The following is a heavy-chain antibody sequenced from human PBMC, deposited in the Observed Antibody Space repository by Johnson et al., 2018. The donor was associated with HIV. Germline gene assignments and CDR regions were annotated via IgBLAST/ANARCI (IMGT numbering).Heavy chain of an antibody. CDR3: AKERYSRSAFDI. J-gene: IGHJ3*02. D-gene: IGHD6-13*01. CDR2: IWYDGSNK. CDR1: GFTFSSYG. V-gene: IGHV3-33*06. Sequence: HVQLVESGGGVVQPGRSLRLSCAASGFTFSSYGMHWVRQAPGKGLEWVAVIWYDGSNKYYADSVKGRFTISRDNSKNTLYLQMNSLRAEDTAVYYCAKERYSRSAFDIWGQGTMVTVSS.